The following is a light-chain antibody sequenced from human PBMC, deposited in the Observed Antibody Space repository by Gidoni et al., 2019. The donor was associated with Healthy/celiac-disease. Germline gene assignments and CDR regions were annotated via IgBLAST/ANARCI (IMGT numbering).Light chain of an antibody. CDR1: QGISNY. CDR2: AAS. V-gene: IGKV1-27*01. Sequence: DIQMTQSPSSLSASVGDRVTSTCRAGQGISNYLAWYQQKPGKVPKLLIYAASTLQSGVPSRFSGSGSGTDFTLTISRLQPEDVAAYYCQKYNSARLTFGGGTKVEIK. CDR3: QKYNSARLT. J-gene: IGKJ4*01.